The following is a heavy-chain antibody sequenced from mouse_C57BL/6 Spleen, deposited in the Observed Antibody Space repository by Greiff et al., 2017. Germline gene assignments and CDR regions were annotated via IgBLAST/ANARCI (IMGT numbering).Heavy chain of an antibody. CDR3: ARSVVDEWYFDV. D-gene: IGHD1-1*01. CDR1: GYTFTSYW. Sequence: VQLQQPGAELVKPGASVKMSCKASGYTFTSYWITWVKQRPGQGLEWIGDIYPGSGSTNYNEKFKSKATLTVDTSSSTAYMQLSSLTSEDSAVYYCARSVVDEWYFDVWGTGTTVTVSS. V-gene: IGHV1-55*01. J-gene: IGHJ1*03. CDR2: IYPGSGST.